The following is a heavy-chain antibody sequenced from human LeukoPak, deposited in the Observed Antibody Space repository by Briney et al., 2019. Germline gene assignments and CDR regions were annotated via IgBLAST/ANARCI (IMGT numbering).Heavy chain of an antibody. Sequence: PGRSLRLSCAASGFIFSNYAMHWVRQAPGKGLEWVALISSDGSKIYYADSVKGRFTISRDNAKNSLYLQMNSLRAEDTALYYCARDVGENFDWFSHFDSWGQGTLVTVSS. CDR3: ARDVGENFDWFSHFDS. J-gene: IGHJ4*02. CDR2: ISSDGSKI. CDR1: GFIFSNYA. D-gene: IGHD3-9*01. V-gene: IGHV3-30*04.